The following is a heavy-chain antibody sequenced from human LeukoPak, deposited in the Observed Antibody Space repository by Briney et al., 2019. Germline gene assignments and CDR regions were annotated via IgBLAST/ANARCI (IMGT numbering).Heavy chain of an antibody. Sequence: SVKVSCKASGGTFSNYAISWVRQAPGQGLEWMGGIIPMFDTPIYAQKFQGRVTITADESTSTVYMELSSLRSEDTAVNYCARDKSAYSSSWYVGVYWGQGTLVTVSS. CDR2: IIPMFDTP. CDR3: ARDKSAYSSSWYVGVY. CDR1: GGTFSNYA. V-gene: IGHV1-69*13. J-gene: IGHJ4*02. D-gene: IGHD6-13*01.